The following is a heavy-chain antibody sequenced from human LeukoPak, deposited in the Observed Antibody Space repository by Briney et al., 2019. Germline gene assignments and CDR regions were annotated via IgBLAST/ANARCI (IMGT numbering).Heavy chain of an antibody. CDR2: ISAYNGNT. V-gene: IGHV1-18*01. CDR1: GYTFTSYG. J-gene: IGHJ6*02. CDR3: ARTDRDIVVVPAARSYHYYGMDV. D-gene: IGHD2-2*01. Sequence: ASVKVSCKASGYTFTSYGISWVRQAPGQGLEWMGWISAYNGNTNYAQKLQGRVTMTTDTSTSTAYMELRSLRSDDTAVYYCARTDRDIVVVPAARSYHYYGMDVWGQGTTVTVSS.